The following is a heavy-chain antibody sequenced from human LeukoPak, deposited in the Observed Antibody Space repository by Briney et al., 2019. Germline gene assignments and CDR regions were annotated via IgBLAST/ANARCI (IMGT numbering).Heavy chain of an antibody. CDR3: TRNPVAAYYFDY. V-gene: IGHV3-74*01. Sequence: GGSLRLSCAASGFTFSSYWMHWVRQAPGKGLVWVSRICTDGSSTSYADSVKGRFTISRDNSKNTLYLQMNSPRAEDTAVYYCTRNPVAAYYFDYWGQGTLVTVSS. CDR2: ICTDGSST. D-gene: IGHD6-19*01. CDR1: GFTFSSYW. J-gene: IGHJ4*02.